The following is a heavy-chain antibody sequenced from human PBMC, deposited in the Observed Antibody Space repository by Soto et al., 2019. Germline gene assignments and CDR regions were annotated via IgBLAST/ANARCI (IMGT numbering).Heavy chain of an antibody. CDR1: GFSLSTSGVG. CDR2: IYWNDDK. CDR3: AHSREWEPSDWFDP. J-gene: IGHJ5*02. Sequence: SGPTLVNPTPTLTLTCTFSGFSLSTSGVGVGWIRQPPGKDLEWLALIYWNDDKRYSTSLKSRLTITKDTSKNQVVLTMTNMDPVDTATYYCAHSREWEPSDWFDPWGQGTLVTVSS. V-gene: IGHV2-5*01. D-gene: IGHD1-26*01.